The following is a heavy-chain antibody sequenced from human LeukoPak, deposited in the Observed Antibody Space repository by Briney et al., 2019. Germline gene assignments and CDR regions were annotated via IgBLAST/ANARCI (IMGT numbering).Heavy chain of an antibody. CDR1: GFTFSSFG. D-gene: IGHD3-10*01. CDR3: VKDLRGLHQVDRGMYFDY. V-gene: IGHV3-64D*09. Sequence: GRSQRLSCVASGFTFSSFGMHWVRQAPGKGLEYVSAITTNGGSTYYADSVKGRFTISRDNSKNTLYLQMSSLRADDTAVYYCVKDLRGLHQVDRGMYFDYWGQGTLVTVSS. CDR2: ITTNGGST. J-gene: IGHJ4*02.